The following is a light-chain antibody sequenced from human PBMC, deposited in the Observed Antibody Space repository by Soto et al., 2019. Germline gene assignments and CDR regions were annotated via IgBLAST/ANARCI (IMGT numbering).Light chain of an antibody. Sequence: EIVLTQSPGTLSLSPGERATLSCRASQSVRSDYLAWYQQKPGQAPRLHIYGASTRATGIPDRFTGSRSGTDFTLTISRLEPEDFAVYYCQQYGSSLGVTFGGGTKVEIK. CDR1: QSVRSDY. V-gene: IGKV3-20*01. CDR2: GAS. J-gene: IGKJ4*01. CDR3: QQYGSSLGVT.